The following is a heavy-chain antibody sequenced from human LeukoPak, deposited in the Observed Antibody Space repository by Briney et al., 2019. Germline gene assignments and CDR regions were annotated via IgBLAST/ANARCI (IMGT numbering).Heavy chain of an antibody. CDR2: IYPGDSDI. V-gene: IGHV5-51*01. Sequence: GESLKISCKGSGYSFTTYWIGWVRQMPGKGLEWMGIIYPGDSDIRYSPSFQGQVTISADKSINTAYLQWSSLEASDTAMYYCARHFKSSGSWDFDYWGQGTPVTVPS. CDR3: ARHFKSSGSWDFDY. D-gene: IGHD6-13*01. J-gene: IGHJ4*02. CDR1: GYSFTTYW.